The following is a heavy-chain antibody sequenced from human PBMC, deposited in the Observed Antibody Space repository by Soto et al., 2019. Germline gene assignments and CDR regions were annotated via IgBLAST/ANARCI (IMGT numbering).Heavy chain of an antibody. CDR1: GYTLTSYY. CDR2: INPSGGST. D-gene: IGHD3-10*01. J-gene: IGHJ6*02. V-gene: IGHV1-46*01. CDR3: ASQAAYYYGWESQGKKYYYYYGMDV. Sequence: VKGSCKASGYTLTSYYMHWVRQAPGQGLEWMGIINPSGGSTSYAQKFQGRVTMTRDTSTSTVYMEQSCLRSEDTAVYYCASQAAYYYGWESQGKKYYYYYGMDVWGQGTRVTVSS.